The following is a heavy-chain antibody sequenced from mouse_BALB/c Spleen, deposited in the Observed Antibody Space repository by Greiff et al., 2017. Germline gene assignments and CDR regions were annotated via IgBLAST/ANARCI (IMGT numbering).Heavy chain of an antibody. J-gene: IGHJ3*01. Sequence: EVQLVESGGGLVQPGGSLKLSCAASGFTFSSYTMSWVRQTPEKRLEWVAYISNGGGSTYYPDTVKGRFTISRDNAKNTLYLQMSSLKSEDTAMYYCARQHYDYEFAYWGQGTLVTVSA. CDR3: ARQHYDYEFAY. CDR2: ISNGGGST. V-gene: IGHV5-12-2*01. CDR1: GFTFSSYT. D-gene: IGHD2-4*01.